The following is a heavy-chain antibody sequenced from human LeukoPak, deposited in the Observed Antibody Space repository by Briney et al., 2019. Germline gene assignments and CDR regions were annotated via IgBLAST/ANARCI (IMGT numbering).Heavy chain of an antibody. CDR1: GGSFSGYY. CDR3: ARSSGQRDY. J-gene: IGHJ4*02. D-gene: IGHD3-22*01. Sequence: PSETLSLTCAVYGGSFSGYYWSLIRQPPGKGLEWIGEINHSGSTNYNPSLKSRVTISVDTSKNQFSLKLSSVTAADTAVYYCARSSGQRDYWGQGTLVTVSS. CDR2: INHSGST. V-gene: IGHV4-34*01.